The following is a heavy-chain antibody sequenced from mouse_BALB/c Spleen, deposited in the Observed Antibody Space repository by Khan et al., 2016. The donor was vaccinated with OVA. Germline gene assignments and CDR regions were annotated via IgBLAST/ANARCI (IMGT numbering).Heavy chain of an antibody. Sequence: QVQLKQLGPGLVAPSQSLSITCTISGFSLTNYGVHWVRQPPGKGLEWLVVIWSDGSTTYNSALKSRLTISKDNSKRQVFLKMNSLQTDDTAMYFCARQPYYHYNIMDYWGQGTSVTVSS. V-gene: IGHV2-6-1*01. CDR1: GFSLTNYG. CDR3: ARQPYYHYNIMDY. D-gene: IGHD2-10*01. J-gene: IGHJ4*01. CDR2: IWSDGST.